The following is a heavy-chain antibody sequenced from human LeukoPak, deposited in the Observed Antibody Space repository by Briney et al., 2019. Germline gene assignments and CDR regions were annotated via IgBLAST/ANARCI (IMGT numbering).Heavy chain of an antibody. Sequence: AASAKVSCKASGYTFTSYAINWVRQAPGQGLEWMGWINTDTGNSTFAQDFTGRFVFSLETSVSTAYLQINNLKAEDTAVYYCARARIIALRGITNMGFDPWGQGTLVTVSS. J-gene: IGHJ5*02. CDR1: GYTFTSYA. D-gene: IGHD3-10*01. V-gene: IGHV7-4-1*02. CDR3: ARARIIALRGITNMGFDP. CDR2: INTDTGNS.